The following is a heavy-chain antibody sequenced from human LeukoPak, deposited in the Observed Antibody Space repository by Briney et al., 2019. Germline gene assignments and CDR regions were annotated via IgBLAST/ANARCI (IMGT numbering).Heavy chain of an antibody. Sequence: PGGSLRLSCAASGFNVSRNYMSWVRQAPGKGLEWVSVIYSGGSTYYADSVKGRFTVSRDNSKNMLYLQMNSLRAEGTAVYYCAHLGYDILTGYYNWGQGTLVFVSS. CDR1: GFNVSRNY. CDR2: IYSGGST. D-gene: IGHD3-9*01. J-gene: IGHJ4*02. V-gene: IGHV3-53*01. CDR3: AHLGYDILTGYYN.